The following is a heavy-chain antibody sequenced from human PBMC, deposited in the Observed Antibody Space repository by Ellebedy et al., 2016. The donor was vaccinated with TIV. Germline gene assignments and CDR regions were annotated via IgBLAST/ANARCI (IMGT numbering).Heavy chain of an antibody. J-gene: IGHJ6*03. V-gene: IGHV4-39*07. CDR1: GGSISSSSYY. CDR2: IYYSGST. D-gene: IGHD3-3*01. CDR3: AGNFWSGYFTYYYYYMDV. Sequence: SETLSLXXTVSGGSISSSSYYWGWIRQPPGKGLEWIGSIYYSGSTYYNPSLKSRVTISVDTSKNQFSLKLSSVTAADTAVYYCAGNFWSGYFTYYYYYMDVWGKGTTVTVSS.